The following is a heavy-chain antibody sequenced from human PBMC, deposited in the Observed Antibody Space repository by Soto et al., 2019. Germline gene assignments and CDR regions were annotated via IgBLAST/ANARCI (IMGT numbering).Heavy chain of an antibody. CDR3: ARGLSVTLFDN. CDR1: VGSISTGGYY. CDR2: IYYRRST. D-gene: IGHD4-17*01. J-gene: IGHJ4*02. V-gene: IGHV4-31*03. Sequence: QVQLQESGPGLVKPSQTLSLTCTVSVGSISTGGYYWTWIRQPPGKRLEWIGYIYYRRSTHYHPSLKSRVTIAVDTSKNQFSLKLSSATAADTAVYYCARGLSVTLFDNWGQRTLVTVSP.